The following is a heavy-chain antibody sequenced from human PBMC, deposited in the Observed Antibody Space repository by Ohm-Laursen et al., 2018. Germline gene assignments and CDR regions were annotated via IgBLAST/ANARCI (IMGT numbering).Heavy chain of an antibody. D-gene: IGHD3-16*02. J-gene: IGHJ3*02. CDR1: GGSISSYY. CDR2: IYYSGST. Sequence: SETLSLTCTVSGGSISSYYWSWIRQPPGKGPEWIGYIYYSGSTNYNPSLKSRVTISVDTSKNQFSLKLSSVTAADTAVYYCARDRNDYVWGSYRFSSAFDIWGQGTMVTVSS. CDR3: ARDRNDYVWGSYRFSSAFDI. V-gene: IGHV4-59*01.